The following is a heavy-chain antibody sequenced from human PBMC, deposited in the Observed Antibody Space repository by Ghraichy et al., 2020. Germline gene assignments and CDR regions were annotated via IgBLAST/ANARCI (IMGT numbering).Heavy chain of an antibody. CDR3: AKEYHSRGYSYGFWSDAFDI. CDR2: ISYDGSNK. D-gene: IGHD5-18*01. CDR1: GFTFSSYG. Sequence: GGSLRLSCAASGFTFSSYGMHWVRQAPGKGLEWVAVISYDGSNKYYADSVKGRFTISRDNSKNTLYLQMNSLRAEDTAVYYCAKEYHSRGYSYGFWSDAFDIWGQGTMVTVSS. J-gene: IGHJ3*02. V-gene: IGHV3-30*18.